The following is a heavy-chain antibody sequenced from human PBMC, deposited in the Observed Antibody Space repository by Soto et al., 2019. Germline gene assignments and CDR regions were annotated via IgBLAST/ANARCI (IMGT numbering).Heavy chain of an antibody. CDR2: ISYDGTNK. Sequence: QVQLVESGGGVVQPGTSLRLSCGASGFTFSSYAMHWVRQAPGKGLEWVAVISYDGTNKYYADAVKGRFTISRDNSKNTLYLQMNSLRAEDTAVYYCARDLPKYYYDSSGPRRRYHYYGMDVWGQGTTVTVSS. CDR3: ARDLPKYYYDSSGPRRRYHYYGMDV. J-gene: IGHJ6*02. CDR1: GFTFSSYA. V-gene: IGHV3-30-3*01. D-gene: IGHD3-22*01.